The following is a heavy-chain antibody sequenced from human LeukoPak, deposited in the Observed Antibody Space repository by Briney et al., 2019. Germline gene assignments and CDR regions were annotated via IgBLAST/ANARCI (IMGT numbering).Heavy chain of an antibody. V-gene: IGHV4-61*02. CDR2: IYTSGST. D-gene: IGHD6-19*01. CDR3: ASSQKWLDLFDY. CDR1: GSSISSGSDY. Sequence: PSETLSLTCTVSGSSISSGSDYWSWIRQPAGKGLEWIGRIYTSGSTNYNPSLKSRVTISVDTSKNQFSLKLSSVTAADTAAYYCASSQKWLDLFDYWGQGTLVTVSS. J-gene: IGHJ4*02.